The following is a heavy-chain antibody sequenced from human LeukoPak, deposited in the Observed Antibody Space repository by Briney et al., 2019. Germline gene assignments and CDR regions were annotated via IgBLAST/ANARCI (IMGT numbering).Heavy chain of an antibody. J-gene: IGHJ4*02. V-gene: IGHV3-7*01. Sequence: GGSLRLSCAASGFTFSTYWMTWVRQAPGKGLEWVADIREDGSEKYYVESVKGRFTISRDNARNSLYLQMNSLRAEDTAVYYCASDNYSGSGTYSYYFDYWGQGTLVTVSS. CDR1: GFTFSTYW. D-gene: IGHD3-10*01. CDR3: ASDNYSGSGTYSYYFDY. CDR2: IREDGSEK.